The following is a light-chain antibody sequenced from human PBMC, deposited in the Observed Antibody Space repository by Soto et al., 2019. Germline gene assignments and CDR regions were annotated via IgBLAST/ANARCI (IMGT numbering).Light chain of an antibody. Sequence: EIVLTQSPGTLSLPPVEIATLSCSSSQSVSSSYLAWYQQKPGQAPRLLIYGASSRATGIPARFSGSGSGTEFTLTISSLQPEDFATYYCQQSYSSPPKFGQGNKVDIK. V-gene: IGKV3-20*01. CDR3: QQSYSSPPK. CDR1: QSVSSSY. J-gene: IGKJ1*01. CDR2: GAS.